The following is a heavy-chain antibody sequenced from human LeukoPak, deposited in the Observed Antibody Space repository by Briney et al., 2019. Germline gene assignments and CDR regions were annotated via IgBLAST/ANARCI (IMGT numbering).Heavy chain of an antibody. V-gene: IGHV3-30*01. Sequence: GGSLRLSCAASGFSFSNYAMHWVRQAPGKGLEWVTFTSSDGSDKYYADSVKGRFTISRDNSKNTLYLQMNSLRAEDTAVYYCARTPRWLQYNYFDYWGQGDLVTVSS. CDR1: GFSFSNYA. CDR2: TSSDGSDK. CDR3: ARTPRWLQYNYFDY. J-gene: IGHJ4*02. D-gene: IGHD5-24*01.